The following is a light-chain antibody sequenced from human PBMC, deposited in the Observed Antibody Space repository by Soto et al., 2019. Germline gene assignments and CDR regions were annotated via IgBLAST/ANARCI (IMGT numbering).Light chain of an antibody. CDR2: GAS. CDR1: QSVSIN. J-gene: IGKJ4*01. Sequence: EIVMTQSPATLSVSPGERATLSCRASQSVSINLAWYQQKPDQAPRLLIYGASTRATGIPARCSGSRSGTEFTLTISSLQSEDFAVYYCQQYNNWPLTFGGGTKVEIK. V-gene: IGKV3-15*01. CDR3: QQYNNWPLT.